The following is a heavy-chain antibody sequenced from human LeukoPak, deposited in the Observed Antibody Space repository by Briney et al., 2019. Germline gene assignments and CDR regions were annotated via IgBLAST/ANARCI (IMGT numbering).Heavy chain of an antibody. V-gene: IGHV4-39*01. CDR2: IYYSGST. Sequence: SETLSLTCTVSGGSISSSSYYWGWIRQPPGKGLEWIGSIYYSGSTYYNPSLKSRVTISVDTSKSQFSLKLSSVTAADTAVYYYARHIPTGPIGANWFDPWGQGTLVTVSS. CDR3: ARHIPTGPIGANWFDP. D-gene: IGHD3-16*01. J-gene: IGHJ5*02. CDR1: GGSISSSSYY.